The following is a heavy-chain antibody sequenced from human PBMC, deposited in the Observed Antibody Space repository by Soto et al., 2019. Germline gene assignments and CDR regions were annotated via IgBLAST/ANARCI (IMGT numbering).Heavy chain of an antibody. Sequence: PGGSLRLSCEVSGFYFNNYGINWVRQAPGKGLEWVSSVSKSDYTYYSDSVKGRFTISRDNAKNSVSLQMKSLRAEDTAVYYCAREDSIIIPAVSDFWGQGTLVTVSS. V-gene: IGHV3-21*01. D-gene: IGHD2-2*01. J-gene: IGHJ4*02. CDR3: AREDSIIIPAVSDF. CDR1: GFYFNNYG. CDR2: VSKSDYT.